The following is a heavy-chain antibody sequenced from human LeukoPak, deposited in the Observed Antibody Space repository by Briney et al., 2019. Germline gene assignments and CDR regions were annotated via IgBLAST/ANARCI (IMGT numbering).Heavy chain of an antibody. CDR2: IRYDGSNK. Sequence: GGSLRLSCAASGFTFSSYGMHWVRQAPGKGLEWVAFIRYDGSNKYYADSVKGRFTISRDNAKNSLYLQMNSLRAEDTALYYCAKQGSGSYWVDYWGQGTLVTVSS. J-gene: IGHJ4*02. V-gene: IGHV3-30*02. D-gene: IGHD1-26*01. CDR3: AKQGSGSYWVDY. CDR1: GFTFSSYG.